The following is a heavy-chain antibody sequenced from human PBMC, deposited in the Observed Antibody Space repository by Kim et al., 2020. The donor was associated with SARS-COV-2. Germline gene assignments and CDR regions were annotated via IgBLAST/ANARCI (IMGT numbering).Heavy chain of an antibody. CDR2: IYSGGSST. V-gene: IGHV3-23*03. CDR1: GFTFSSYA. CDR3: AKSRSGYYYDSSGYPLYFDY. D-gene: IGHD3-22*01. Sequence: GGSLRLSCAASGFTFSSYAMSWVRQAPGKGLEWVSVIYSGGSSTYYADSVKGRFTIARDNSKNTLYLQMNSLRAEDTAVYYCAKSRSGYYYDSSGYPLYFDYWGQGTLVTFSS. J-gene: IGHJ4*02.